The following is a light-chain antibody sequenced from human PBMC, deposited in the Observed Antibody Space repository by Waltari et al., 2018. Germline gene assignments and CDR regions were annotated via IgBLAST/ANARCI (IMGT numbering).Light chain of an antibody. J-gene: IGLJ3*02. Sequence: SYVLSQPPSVSVAPGRRARIPWGVALFQTRGVQVYQHRAGQAPILVIYDDNDRPSGIPERFSCSSSGNTATLTISRVEAGDEDDYYCQVWDSSSEPLFGGGTKLTVL. V-gene: IGLV3-21*03. CDR3: QVWDSSSEPL. CDR2: DDN. CDR1: LFQTRG.